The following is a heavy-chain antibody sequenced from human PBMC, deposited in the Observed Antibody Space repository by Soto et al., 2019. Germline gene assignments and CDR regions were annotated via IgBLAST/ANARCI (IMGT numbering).Heavy chain of an antibody. Sequence: ASVTVSCKASGGTFSSYGIDWVRQAPGQGLEWMGWINPYSGGTKYAQKFQGRVTMTRDTSIRTAYMELSWLRSDDAAVYFCARDLGYYDSSSPYRLDYWGQGTLVTVSS. J-gene: IGHJ4*02. V-gene: IGHV1-2*02. CDR2: INPYSGGT. CDR1: GGTFSSYG. D-gene: IGHD3-22*01. CDR3: ARDLGYYDSSSPYRLDY.